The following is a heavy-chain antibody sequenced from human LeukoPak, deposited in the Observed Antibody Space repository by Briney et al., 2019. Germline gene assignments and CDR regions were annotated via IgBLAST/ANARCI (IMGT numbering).Heavy chain of an antibody. CDR2: IYHSGST. CDR1: GYSISSGYY. D-gene: IGHD5-18*01. J-gene: IGHJ4*02. V-gene: IGHV4-38-2*02. CDR3: ARGRIQLWF. Sequence: SETLSLTCTVSGYSISSGYYWGWIRQPPGKGLEWIGSIYHSGSTYYNPSLKSRVTISVDTSKNQFSLKLSSVTAADTAVYYCARGRIQLWFWGQGTLVTVSS.